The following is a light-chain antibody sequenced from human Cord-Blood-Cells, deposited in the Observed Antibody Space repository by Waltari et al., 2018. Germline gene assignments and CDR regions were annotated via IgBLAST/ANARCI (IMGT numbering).Light chain of an antibody. Sequence: QSALTQPASVSGSPGPSITISCTGTRSDVGSYNLVSWYQRHPGKAPKLMIYEVSKRPSGVSNRFSGSKSGNTASLTISGRQAEDEADDYCCSYAGSSTLVFGGGTKLTVL. CDR2: EVS. J-gene: IGLJ2*01. V-gene: IGLV2-23*02. CDR1: RSDVGSYNL. CDR3: CSYAGSSTLV.